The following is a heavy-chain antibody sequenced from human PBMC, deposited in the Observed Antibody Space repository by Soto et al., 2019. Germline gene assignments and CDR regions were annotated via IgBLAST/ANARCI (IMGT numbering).Heavy chain of an antibody. V-gene: IGHV4-34*01. CDR3: ARGWGRIFDY. J-gene: IGHJ4*02. D-gene: IGHD7-27*01. CDR2: INHSGST. Sequence: QVQLQQWGAGLLKPSETLSLTCAVYGGSFSGYYWNWIRQPPGKGLEWIGEINHSGSTNYNPSLKSRVTISVDTSKNQFSLQLRSVTAADTAVYYCARGWGRIFDYWGQGTLVTVSS. CDR1: GGSFSGYY.